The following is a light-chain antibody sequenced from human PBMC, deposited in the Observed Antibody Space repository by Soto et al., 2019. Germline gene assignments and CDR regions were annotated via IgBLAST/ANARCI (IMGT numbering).Light chain of an antibody. CDR3: ASYTSSSTLV. CDR1: SSDVGSYNY. J-gene: IGLJ3*02. V-gene: IGLV2-14*01. Sequence: QSALTQSASVSGSPGQSITISCTGTSSDVGSYNYVSWYQQHPGKVPKLMIYEVNNRPSGVSNRFSGSKSGNTASLTISGLQAEDEADYYCASYTSSSTLVFGGGTKLTVL. CDR2: EVN.